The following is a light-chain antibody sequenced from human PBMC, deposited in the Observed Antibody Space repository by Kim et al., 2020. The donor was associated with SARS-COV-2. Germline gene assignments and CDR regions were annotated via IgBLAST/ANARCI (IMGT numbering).Light chain of an antibody. CDR3: QQYNRYPYT. J-gene: IGKJ2*01. Sequence: ASVGARVTSTCRASQVIHTYLAWFQQKPGQAPKSLIYAASNLHSGVPSRFSGSGSGTDFTLTISGLQPEDFAIYYCQQYNRYPYTFGQGTRLEI. CDR2: AAS. CDR1: QVIHTY. V-gene: IGKV1-16*01.